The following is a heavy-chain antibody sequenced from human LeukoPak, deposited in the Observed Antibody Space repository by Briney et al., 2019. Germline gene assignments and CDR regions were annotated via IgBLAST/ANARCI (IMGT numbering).Heavy chain of an antibody. D-gene: IGHD1-26*01. J-gene: IGHJ4*02. CDR1: GFTLYDYA. Sequence: GRSLRLSCAASGFTLYDYAMHAVRQAPGKGLGCVSGISWNRGGIGYADSVKGRFTVSSDNAKNSLYLQMNSFRAEDTALFYCAKGVFVGATNGYYFDYWGQGTLVTVSS. CDR3: AKGVFVGATNGYYFDY. CDR2: ISWNRGGI. V-gene: IGHV3-9*01.